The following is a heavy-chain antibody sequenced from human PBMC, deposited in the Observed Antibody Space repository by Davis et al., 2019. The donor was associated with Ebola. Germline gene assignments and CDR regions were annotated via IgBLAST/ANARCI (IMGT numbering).Heavy chain of an antibody. Sequence: PSETLSLTCTVSGGSITNYYWTWIRQPPGKGLEWIGCIYYSGSTNYNPSLRSRVTISLDTSKNQFSLKLSSVTAADTAVYYCARAVSGYYGMDVWGQGTTVTVSS. V-gene: IGHV4-59*01. CDR1: GGSITNYY. CDR3: ARAVSGYYGMDV. D-gene: IGHD6-25*01. J-gene: IGHJ6*02. CDR2: IYYSGST.